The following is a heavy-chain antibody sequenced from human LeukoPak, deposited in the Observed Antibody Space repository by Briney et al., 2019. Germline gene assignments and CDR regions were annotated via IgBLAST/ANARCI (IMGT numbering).Heavy chain of an antibody. J-gene: IGHJ4*02. CDR2: IYTSGST. V-gene: IGHV4-61*08. Sequence: PSETLSLTCTVSGGSISSGGYYWSWIRQPPGKGLEWIGRIYTSGSTNYNPSLKSRVTISIDTSKNQFSLKLSSVTAADTAVYYCARDSSPLRFPLFLFDYWGQGTLVTVSS. D-gene: IGHD3-3*01. CDR3: ARDSSPLRFPLFLFDY. CDR1: GGSISSGGYY.